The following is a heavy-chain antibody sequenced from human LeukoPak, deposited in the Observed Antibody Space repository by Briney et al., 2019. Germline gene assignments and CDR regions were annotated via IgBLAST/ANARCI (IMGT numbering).Heavy chain of an antibody. CDR1: GFTFSSYG. CDR2: ISYDGSNK. V-gene: IGHV3-30*18. J-gene: IGHJ4*02. CDR3: AKDEVKYCSGGSCYSGHY. D-gene: IGHD2-15*01. Sequence: GGSLRLSCAASGFTFSSYGMHWVRQAPGKGLEWAAVISYDGSNKYYADSVKGRFTISRDNSKNTLYLQMNSLRAEDTAVYYCAKDEVKYCSGGSCYSGHYWGQGTLVTVSS.